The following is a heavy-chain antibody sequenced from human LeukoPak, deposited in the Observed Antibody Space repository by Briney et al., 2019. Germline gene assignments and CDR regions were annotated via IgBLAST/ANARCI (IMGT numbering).Heavy chain of an antibody. CDR1: GYTFTGYY. CDR3: ARDPSKVWSGLYFDY. J-gene: IGHJ4*02. CDR2: INPNSGGT. D-gene: IGHD3-3*01. V-gene: IGHV1-2*02. Sequence: ASVKVSCKASGYTFTGYYMHWVRQAPGQGLEWMGWINPNSGGTNYAQKFQGRVTMTRDTSISTAYMELSRLRSDDTAVYYCARDPSKVWSGLYFDYWGQGTLVTVSS.